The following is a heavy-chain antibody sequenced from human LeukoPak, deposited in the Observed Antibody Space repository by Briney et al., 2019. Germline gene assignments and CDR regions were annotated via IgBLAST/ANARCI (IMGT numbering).Heavy chain of an antibody. CDR3: AKVGGIVVVPAASLDAFDI. J-gene: IGHJ3*02. D-gene: IGHD2-2*01. CDR1: GFTFSSYA. CDR2: IGAGGTFT. V-gene: IGHV3-23*01. Sequence: GGSLRLSCTASGFTFSSYAMNWVRQAPGKGLEWVSGIGAGGTFTYYADSVKGRFTIFRDNSRNTLYLQMNSLRADDTAVYYCAKVGGIVVVPAASLDAFDIWSQGTMVTVSS.